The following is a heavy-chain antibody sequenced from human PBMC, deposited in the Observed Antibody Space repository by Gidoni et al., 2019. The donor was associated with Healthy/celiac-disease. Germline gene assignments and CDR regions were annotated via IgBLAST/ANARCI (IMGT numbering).Heavy chain of an antibody. CDR2: INPNSGGT. J-gene: IGHJ3*02. V-gene: IGHV1-2*02. Sequence: VQLVQSGAEGKKPGASVQVSGQASGYPFTGYYMHWVRQAPGQGLEWMGWINPNSGGTNYAQKFQGRVTMTRDTSISTAYMELSRLRSDDTAVYYCARGLVGAPNAFDIWGQGTMVTVSS. CDR3: ARGLVGAPNAFDI. CDR1: GYPFTGYY. D-gene: IGHD1-26*01.